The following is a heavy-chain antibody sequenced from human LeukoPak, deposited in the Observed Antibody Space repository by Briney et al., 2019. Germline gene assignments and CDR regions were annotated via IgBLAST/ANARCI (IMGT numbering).Heavy chain of an antibody. D-gene: IGHD1-26*01. Sequence: GGSLRLSCAASVSTFSTYSMSWVRQAPGKGLEWVSVISGNGGDTFYADSVKGCFTISRDNSRHTLFLQMNSLRDEDTAVYYCACPTTADAFDIWGQGTMVTVSS. J-gene: IGHJ3*02. CDR3: ACPTTADAFDI. CDR1: VSTFSTYS. V-gene: IGHV3-23*01. CDR2: ISGNGGDT.